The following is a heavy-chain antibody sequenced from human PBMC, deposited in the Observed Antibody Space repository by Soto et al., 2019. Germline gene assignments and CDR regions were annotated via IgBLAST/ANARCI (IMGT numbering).Heavy chain of an antibody. CDR3: ASTTGGNYYYYGMDV. V-gene: IGHV1-2*04. Sequence: GASVNVSCKASGYTFTGYYMHWVRQAPGQGLEWMGWINPNSGGTNYAQKFQGWVTMTRDTSISTVYMELSSLRSEDTAVYYCASTTGGNYYYYGMDVWGQGTTVTVSS. CDR1: GYTFTGYY. CDR2: INPNSGGT. D-gene: IGHD1-1*01. J-gene: IGHJ6*02.